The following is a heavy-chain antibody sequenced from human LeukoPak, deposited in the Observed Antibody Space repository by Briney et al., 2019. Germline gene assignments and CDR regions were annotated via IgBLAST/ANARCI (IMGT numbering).Heavy chain of an antibody. J-gene: IGHJ4*02. D-gene: IGHD3-10*01. CDR3: ARDARITMVRGVKSFDY. CDR2: IIPILGIA. Sequence: ASMKVSCKLSGGTFTRDAISWVRQAPGQGLEWMGRIIPILGIANYAQKFQGRVTITADKSTSTAYMELSSLRSEDTAVYYCARDARITMVRGVKSFDYWGQGTLVTVSS. CDR1: GGTFTRDA. V-gene: IGHV1-69*04.